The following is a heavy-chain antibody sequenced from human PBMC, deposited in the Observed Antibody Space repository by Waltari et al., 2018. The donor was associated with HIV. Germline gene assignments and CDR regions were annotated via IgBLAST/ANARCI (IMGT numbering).Heavy chain of an antibody. J-gene: IGHJ2*01. CDR1: GGSISSGSYY. D-gene: IGHD5-18*01. CDR3: ASDVGVQGWLNDIWNFDV. V-gene: IGHV4-61*02. Sequence: QVQLQESGPRLVKPSQTLSLTCTVSGGSISSGSYYWSWIRQSAGKGLEWIGRIYTSGTTTYNPSLKSRVTISIDTSKNQFSLNLSSVTAADTAVYYCASDVGVQGWLNDIWNFDVWGRGTLVTVSS. CDR2: IYTSGTT.